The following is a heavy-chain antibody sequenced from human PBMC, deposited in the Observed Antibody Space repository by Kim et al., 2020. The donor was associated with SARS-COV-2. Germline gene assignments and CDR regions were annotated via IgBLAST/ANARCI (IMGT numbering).Heavy chain of an antibody. J-gene: IGHJ6*02. CDR3: ARHWGEGDNPYYYYGMDV. D-gene: IGHD3-16*01. V-gene: IGHV4-39*01. Sequence: SETLSLTCTVSGGSISSSSYYWGWIRQPPGKGLEWIGSIYYSGSTYYNPSLKSPVTISVDTSKNQFSLKLSSVTAADTAVYYWARHWGEGDNPYYYYGMDVWGQGTTVTVSS. CDR1: GGSISSSSYY. CDR2: IYYSGST.